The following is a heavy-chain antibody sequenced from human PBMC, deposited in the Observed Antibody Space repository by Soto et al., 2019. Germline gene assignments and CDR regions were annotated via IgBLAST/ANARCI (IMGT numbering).Heavy chain of an antibody. CDR2: IYYSGST. D-gene: IGHD3-10*01. CDR1: GGSISSYY. V-gene: IGHV4-59*08. Sequence: SETLSLTCTVSGGSISSYYWSWIRQPPGKGLEWIGYIYYSGSTNYNPSLKSRVTISVDTSKNQFSLKLSSVTAADTAVYYCARTRGSGSYPYYYYGMDVWGQGTTVTVSS. CDR3: ARTRGSGSYPYYYYGMDV. J-gene: IGHJ6*02.